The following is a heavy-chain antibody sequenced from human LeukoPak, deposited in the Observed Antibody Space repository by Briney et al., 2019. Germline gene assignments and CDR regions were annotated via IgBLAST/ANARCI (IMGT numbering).Heavy chain of an antibody. J-gene: IGHJ4*02. Sequence: ASLKVSCKASGYTFTSYDINWVRQAPGQGLEWMGWMNPNSGNTCYAQKFQGRVTMTRNTSISTAYMGLSSLRAEATAAYFCARDLSGCYPVGPFLDYWGQGTLVTVSS. V-gene: IGHV1-8*01. CDR3: ARDLSGCYPVGPFLDY. CDR2: MNPNSGNT. CDR1: GYTFTSYD. D-gene: IGHD1-26*01.